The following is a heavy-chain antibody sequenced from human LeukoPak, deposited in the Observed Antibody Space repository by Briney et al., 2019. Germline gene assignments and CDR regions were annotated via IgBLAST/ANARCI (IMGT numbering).Heavy chain of an antibody. D-gene: IGHD1-26*01. V-gene: IGHV4-34*01. J-gene: IGHJ3*01. CDR1: GGSFSGYY. Sequence: SETLSLTCAVYGGSFSGYYWSWIRQPPGKGLEWIGEINHSGSTNYNPSLKSRVTISVDTSKNQFSLKLSSVTAADTAVYYCAKGINSGVNNLDVFDFGAKGQWSPSLQ. CDR3: AKGINSGVNNLDVFD. CDR2: INHSGST.